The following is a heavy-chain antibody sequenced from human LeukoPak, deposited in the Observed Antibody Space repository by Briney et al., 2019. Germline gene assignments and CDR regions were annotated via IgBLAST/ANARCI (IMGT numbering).Heavy chain of an antibody. Sequence: GGSLRLSCAASGFTFSDYYMSWIRQAPGKGLEWVSYISSSGSTIYYADFVKGRFTISRDNAKNSLYLQMNSLRAEGTAVYYCARDLEWELLGVVDYWGQGTLVTVSS. CDR1: GFTFSDYY. J-gene: IGHJ4*02. CDR3: ARDLEWELLGVVDY. V-gene: IGHV3-11*01. D-gene: IGHD1-26*01. CDR2: ISSSGSTI.